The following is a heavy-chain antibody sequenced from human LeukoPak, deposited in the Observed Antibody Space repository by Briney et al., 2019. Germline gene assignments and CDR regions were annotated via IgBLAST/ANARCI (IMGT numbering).Heavy chain of an antibody. CDR3: ASRQGSSVITHFDY. V-gene: IGHV4-34*01. J-gene: IGHJ4*02. CDR1: GGSFSSYY. Sequence: SETLSLTCAVYGGSFSSYYWSWIRQPPGKGLEWIGEINHSGSTNYNPSLKSRVTISVDTSKNQFSLKLSSVTAADTAVYYCASRQGSSVITHFDYWGQGTLVTVSS. D-gene: IGHD6-6*01. CDR2: INHSGST.